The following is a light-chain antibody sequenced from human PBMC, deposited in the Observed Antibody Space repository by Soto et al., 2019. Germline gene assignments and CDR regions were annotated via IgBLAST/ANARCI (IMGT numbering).Light chain of an antibody. J-gene: IGLJ1*01. CDR2: GNS. Sequence: QSALTQPPSVSGAPGQRVTISCTGSSSNIGAGYDVHWYQQLPGTAPKLLIYGNSNRPSGVPDRFSGSKSGTSASLAITGLQAEDEADYYCQSYESSLSGPRVFGTGTKVTVL. CDR3: QSYESSLSGPRV. CDR1: SSNIGAGYD. V-gene: IGLV1-40*01.